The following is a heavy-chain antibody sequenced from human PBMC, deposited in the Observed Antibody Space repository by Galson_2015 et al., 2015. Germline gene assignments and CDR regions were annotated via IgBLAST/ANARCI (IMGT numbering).Heavy chain of an antibody. Sequence: QSGAEVKKPGESLKISCKGSGYSFTSYWIGWVRQMPGKGLEWMGIIYPGDSDTRYSPSFQGQVTISADKSISTAYLQWSSLKASDTAMYYCARSVGMDIVVPTSYYYYMDVWGKGTTVTVSS. CDR2: IYPGDSDT. CDR1: GYSFTSYW. D-gene: IGHD2-2*03. J-gene: IGHJ6*03. V-gene: IGHV5-51*01. CDR3: ARSVGMDIVVPTSYYYYMDV.